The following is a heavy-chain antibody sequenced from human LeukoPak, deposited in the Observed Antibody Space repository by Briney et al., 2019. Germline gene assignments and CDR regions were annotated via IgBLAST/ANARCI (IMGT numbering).Heavy chain of an antibody. V-gene: IGHV1-8*03. Sequence: ASVKLSCKASGYTFTSYDINWVRQATGQGLELMGWMNPNSGNTGYAQKFQGRVTITRNTSINTAYLELISLRSEDTAVYYCARVGIGVTPYYYYYYMDVWAKGTTVTVFS. D-gene: IGHD4-23*01. CDR1: GYTFTSYD. J-gene: IGHJ6*03. CDR2: MNPNSGNT. CDR3: ARVGIGVTPYYYYYYMDV.